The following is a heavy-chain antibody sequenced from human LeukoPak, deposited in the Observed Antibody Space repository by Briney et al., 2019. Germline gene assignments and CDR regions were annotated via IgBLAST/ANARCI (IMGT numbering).Heavy chain of an antibody. CDR1: GGSISSYY. CDR3: ATVMAGAYYFDY. D-gene: IGHD2-21*01. Sequence: NTSETLSLTCAVYGGSISSYYWSWIRQPPGKGLEWIGYIYYSGSTNYNPSLKSRVTISVDTSKNQFSLKLSSVTAADTAVYYCATVMAGAYYFDYWGQGTLVTVSS. J-gene: IGHJ4*02. CDR2: IYYSGST. V-gene: IGHV4-59*01.